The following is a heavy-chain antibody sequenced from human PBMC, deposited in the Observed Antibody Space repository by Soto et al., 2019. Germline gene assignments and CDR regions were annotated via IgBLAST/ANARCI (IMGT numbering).Heavy chain of an antibody. CDR2: IFYNGGT. J-gene: IGHJ4*02. CDR1: GGSIINHC. D-gene: IGHD6-19*01. CDR3: ARETTSGWATGGLLEY. V-gene: IGHV4-59*11. Sequence: QVRLQESGPGLAKASETLSLTCTVSGGSIINHCWSWIRQRPGKGLEWIGYIFYNGGTMYNPSLESRVTMSVDTSKNQFSLRLRSVTAADTAVYYCARETTSGWATGGLLEYWGQGSLVTVSS.